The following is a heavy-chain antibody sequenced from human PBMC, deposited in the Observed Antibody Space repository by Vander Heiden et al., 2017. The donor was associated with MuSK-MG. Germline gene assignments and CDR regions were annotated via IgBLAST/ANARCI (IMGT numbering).Heavy chain of an antibody. Sequence: ISGSGGSPYYADSVKGRFTISRDNPKNTVYLQMSSLRAEDTALYYCAKSYYYGSESYLDQYYAMDVWGQGTTVTVS. CDR3: AKSYYYGSESYLDQYYAMDV. D-gene: IGHD3-10*01. CDR2: ISGSGGSP. J-gene: IGHJ6*02. V-gene: IGHV3-23*01.